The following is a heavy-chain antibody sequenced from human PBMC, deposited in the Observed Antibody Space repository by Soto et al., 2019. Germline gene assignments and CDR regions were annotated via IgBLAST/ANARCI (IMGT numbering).Heavy chain of an antibody. Sequence: SVKVSCKASGGTFSSYAISWVRQAPGQGLEWMGGIIPIFGTANYAQKFQGRVTITADESTSTAYMELSSLRSEDTAVYYCARAIRAAAGTLRHYYYYYGMDVWGQGTTVTVSS. D-gene: IGHD6-13*01. CDR3: ARAIRAAAGTLRHYYYYYGMDV. CDR2: IIPIFGTA. V-gene: IGHV1-69*13. J-gene: IGHJ6*02. CDR1: GGTFSSYA.